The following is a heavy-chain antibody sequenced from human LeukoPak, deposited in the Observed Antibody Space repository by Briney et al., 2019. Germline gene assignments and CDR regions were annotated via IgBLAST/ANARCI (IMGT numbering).Heavy chain of an antibody. Sequence: GGSLRLSCAASGFTFSSYSMNWVRQAPGKGLEWVSSISSSSSYIYYADSVKGRFTISRDNAKNSLYLQMNSLRAGDTAVYYCARGGTPNWFDPWGQGTLVTVSS. V-gene: IGHV3-21*01. CDR2: ISSSSSYI. CDR1: GFTFSSYS. CDR3: ARGGTPNWFDP. D-gene: IGHD2-15*01. J-gene: IGHJ5*02.